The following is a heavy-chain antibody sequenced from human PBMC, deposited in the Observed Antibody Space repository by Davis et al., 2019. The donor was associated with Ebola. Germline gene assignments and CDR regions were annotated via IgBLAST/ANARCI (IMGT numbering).Heavy chain of an antibody. CDR1: GFTFSDYY. J-gene: IGHJ6*02. V-gene: IGHV3-11*01. CDR3: ARSLVVLPKKSYYYYGMDV. D-gene: IGHD2-15*01. CDR2: ISSSGSTI. Sequence: GESLKISCAASGFTFSDYYMSWIRQAPGKGLGWVSYISSSGSTIYYADSVKGRFTISRDNAKNSLYLQMNSLRAEDTAVYYCARSLVVLPKKSYYYYGMDVWGQGTTVTVSS.